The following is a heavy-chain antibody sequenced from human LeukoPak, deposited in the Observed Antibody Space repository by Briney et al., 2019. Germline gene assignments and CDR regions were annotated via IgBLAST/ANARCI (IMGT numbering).Heavy chain of an antibody. V-gene: IGHV3-21*01. D-gene: IGHD3-10*01. CDR1: GFTFSSYS. Sequence: GGSLRLSCAASGFTFSSYSKNWVRQAPGKGLEWVSSISSSSSYIYYADSVKGRFTISRDNAKNSLYLQMNSLRAEDTAVYYCARDEDYYGSGSSSGMDVWGQGTTVTVSS. CDR2: ISSSSSYI. CDR3: ARDEDYYGSGSSSGMDV. J-gene: IGHJ6*02.